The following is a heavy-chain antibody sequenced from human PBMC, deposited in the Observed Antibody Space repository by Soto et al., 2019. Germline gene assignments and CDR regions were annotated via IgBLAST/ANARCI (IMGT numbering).Heavy chain of an antibody. Sequence: SETLSLTCAVYGGSLRGYYWSWIRQPPGKGLEGIGEINHSGSTNYNPSLKSRVTISVDTSKNQFSLKLSSVTAADTAVYYCARGGNAAAGKAYFDYWGQGTLVTVS. CDR3: ARGGNAAAGKAYFDY. J-gene: IGHJ4*02. CDR1: GGSLRGYY. V-gene: IGHV4-34*01. D-gene: IGHD6-13*01. CDR2: INHSGST.